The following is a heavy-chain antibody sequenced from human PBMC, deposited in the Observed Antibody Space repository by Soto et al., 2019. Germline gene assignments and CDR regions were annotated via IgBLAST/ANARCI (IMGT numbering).Heavy chain of an antibody. D-gene: IGHD3-3*01. V-gene: IGHV2-5*02. CDR1: GFSLSTSGVG. Sequence: QITLKESGPTLVKPTQTLTLTCTFSGFSLSTSGVGVGWIRQPPGKALEWLALIYWDDDKRYSPSLKSRLTITKDTSKNQVVLTMTNMDPVDTATYYCAHSPNYDFWSGSPPAFWGHGTLVTPAS. J-gene: IGHJ4*01. CDR2: IYWDDDK. CDR3: AHSPNYDFWSGSPPAF.